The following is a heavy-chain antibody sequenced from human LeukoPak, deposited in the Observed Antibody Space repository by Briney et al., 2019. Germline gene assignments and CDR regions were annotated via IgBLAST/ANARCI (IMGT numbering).Heavy chain of an antibody. Sequence: PGRSLRLSCAASGFTLSTYAMHWVRQAPGKGLEWVAVTSYDGTDTYYADSVKGRFTISRDTSKNSLYLQMNSLRPEDTAVFYCARIRGGPIDYWGQGTLVTVSS. J-gene: IGHJ4*02. CDR1: GFTLSTYA. D-gene: IGHD3-16*01. V-gene: IGHV3-30-3*01. CDR3: ARIRGGPIDY. CDR2: TSYDGTDT.